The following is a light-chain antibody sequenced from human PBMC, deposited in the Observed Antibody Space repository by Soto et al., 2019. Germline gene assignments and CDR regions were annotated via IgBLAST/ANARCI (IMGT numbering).Light chain of an antibody. V-gene: IGKV2-28*01. J-gene: IGKJ1*01. CDR3: QQSYSPLWT. CDR1: QSLLHSNGYNY. Sequence: DIVMTQSPLSLPVTPGEPASISCRSSQSLLHSNGYNYLDWYLQKPGQSPQLLIYLGSNRASGVPDRFSGSGSGTDFTLIISSLQPEDFATYYCQQSYSPLWTFGQGTKV. CDR2: LGS.